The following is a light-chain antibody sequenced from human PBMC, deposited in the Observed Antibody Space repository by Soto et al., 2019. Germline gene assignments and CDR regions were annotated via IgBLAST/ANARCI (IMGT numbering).Light chain of an antibody. CDR3: QQYDNYSPIT. Sequence: DVQMTQSPSTLSASVGDRVTVTCRASQSISNWLAWYQQKPGKAPKLLIYDASSLESGVPSRFSGSGSGTEFTLTISSLQPDDFATYYCQQYDNYSPITFGQGTRLEI. CDR1: QSISNW. CDR2: DAS. V-gene: IGKV1-5*01. J-gene: IGKJ5*01.